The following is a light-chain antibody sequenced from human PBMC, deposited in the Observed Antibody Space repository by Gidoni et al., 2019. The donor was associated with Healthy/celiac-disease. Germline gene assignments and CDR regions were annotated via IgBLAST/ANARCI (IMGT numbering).Light chain of an antibody. J-gene: IGKJ5*01. Sequence: DIQMNQSPSSLSASVGDSVTITCQASQDISNYLTWYQQKPGKAPKLLIYDASNLETGVPSSFSGSGSGTDFTFTISSLQPEDIATYYCQQYDNLPSITFGQGTRLEIK. CDR3: QQYDNLPSIT. CDR1: QDISNY. CDR2: DAS. V-gene: IGKV1-33*01.